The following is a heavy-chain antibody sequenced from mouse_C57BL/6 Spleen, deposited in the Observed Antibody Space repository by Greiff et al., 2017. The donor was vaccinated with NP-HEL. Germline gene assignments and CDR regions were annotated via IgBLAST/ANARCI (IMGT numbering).Heavy chain of an antibody. D-gene: IGHD2-4*01. V-gene: IGHV3-6*01. Sequence: EVKLMESGPGLVKPSQSLSLTCSVTGYSITSGYYWNWIRQFPGNKLEWMGYISYDGSNNYNPSLKNRISITRDTSKNQFFLKLNSVTTEDTATYDCARYYDAWCAYRGQEALVTVSA. CDR1: GYSITSGYY. CDR3: ARYYDAWCAY. CDR2: ISYDGSN. J-gene: IGHJ3*01.